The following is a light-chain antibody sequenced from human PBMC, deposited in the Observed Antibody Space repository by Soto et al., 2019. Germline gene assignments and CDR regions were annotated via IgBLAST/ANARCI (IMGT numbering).Light chain of an antibody. V-gene: IGLV2-23*02. CDR2: EVT. CDR1: SSDVGGYDV. J-gene: IGLJ3*02. CDR3: CSFAGSTTVWV. Sequence: QSVLTQPASVSGSPGQTITISCTGTSSDVGGYDVVSWYQQHPGKAPKLLIYEVTKRPSGVSNRFSGSKSGNTASLTVSGLQAEDEADYHCCSFAGSTTVWVFGGGTKLTVL.